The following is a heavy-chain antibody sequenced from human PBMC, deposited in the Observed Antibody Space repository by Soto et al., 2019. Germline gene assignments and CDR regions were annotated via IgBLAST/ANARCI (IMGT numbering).Heavy chain of an antibody. CDR2: IFYAGDT. V-gene: IGHV4-31*03. J-gene: IGHJ5*02. D-gene: IGHD4-17*01. CDR3: AREGDYRTWFEP. Sequence: PSETLSLTCTVSGGSVTSNYYYWSWIRLQSGKGPEWIGSIFYAGDTYYNPSLKSRVEISLDGSQNQFSLNLRSVTAADTAVYYCAREGDYRTWFEPWGPGTLVTVSS. CDR1: GGSVTSNYYY.